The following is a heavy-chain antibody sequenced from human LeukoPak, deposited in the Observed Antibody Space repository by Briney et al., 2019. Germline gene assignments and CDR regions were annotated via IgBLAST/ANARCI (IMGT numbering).Heavy chain of an antibody. V-gene: IGHV4-59*08. CDR1: GGSVSSYY. CDR3: ASMVRGAALDY. Sequence: PSETLSLTCTVSGGSVSSYYWSWIRQPPGKGLEWIGYIYYSGSTNYNPSLKSRVTISVDTSKNQFSLKLSSVTAADTAAYYCASMVRGAALDYWGQGTLVTVSS. J-gene: IGHJ4*02. CDR2: IYYSGST. D-gene: IGHD3-10*01.